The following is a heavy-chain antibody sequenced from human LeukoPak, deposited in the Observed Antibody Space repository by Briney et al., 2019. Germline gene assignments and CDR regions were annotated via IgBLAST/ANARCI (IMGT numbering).Heavy chain of an antibody. V-gene: IGHV3-11*01. J-gene: IGHJ4*02. CDR1: GFTFSDYY. CDR2: ISSSGSTI. D-gene: IGHD3-3*01. Sequence: PGGSLRLSCAASGFTFSDYYMSWLRQAPGKGLEWVSYISSSGSTIYCADSVKGRFTISRDNAKNSLYLQMNSLRAEDTAVYYCARSGTHYDFWSGYYTVGYWGQGTLVTVSS. CDR3: ARSGTHYDFWSGYYTVGY.